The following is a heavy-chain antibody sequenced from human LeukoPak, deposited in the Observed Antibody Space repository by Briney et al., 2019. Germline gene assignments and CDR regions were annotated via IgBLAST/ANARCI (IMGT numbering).Heavy chain of an antibody. CDR2: IYWDDDK. D-gene: IGHD2-15*01. CDR1: GFSLSTSGVG. CDR3: AHRPPYCSGGSCGAFDI. J-gene: IGHJ3*02. V-gene: IGHV2-5*02. Sequence: SGPTLVKPTQTLTLTCTFSGFSLSTSGVGVGWIRQPPGKALECLALIYWDDDKRYSPSLKSRLTITKDTSKNQVVLIMTNMEPVDTATYHCAHRPPYCSGGSCGAFDIWGQGTMVTVSS.